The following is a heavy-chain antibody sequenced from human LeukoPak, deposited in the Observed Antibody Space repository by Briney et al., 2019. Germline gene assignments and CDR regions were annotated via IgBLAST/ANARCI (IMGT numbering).Heavy chain of an antibody. D-gene: IGHD3-9*01. Sequence: GASVKVSCKASGGTFTGYYMHWVRQAPGQGLEWMGWINPNSGGTNYAQKFQGRVTMTRDTSITTAYMELSRLRSDDTAVYYCARNDILTANDYWGQGTLVTVSS. J-gene: IGHJ4*02. CDR3: ARNDILTANDY. V-gene: IGHV1-2*02. CDR2: INPNSGGT. CDR1: GGTFTGYY.